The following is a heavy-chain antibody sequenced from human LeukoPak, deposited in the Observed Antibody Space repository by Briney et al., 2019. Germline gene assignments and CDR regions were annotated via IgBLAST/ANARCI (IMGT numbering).Heavy chain of an antibody. V-gene: IGHV4-4*02. J-gene: IGHJ4*02. Sequence: PSETLSLTCGVSGGSVSSTNWWTWIRQPPGRGLEWIGEVHLDGRTNFNPSLKSRLTMSVDLSENHVSLKLTSVTAADTAVYYCAREGGFYRPLDYSGQGTLVTVSS. D-gene: IGHD6-25*01. CDR2: VHLDGRT. CDR1: GGSVSSTNW. CDR3: AREGGFYRPLDY.